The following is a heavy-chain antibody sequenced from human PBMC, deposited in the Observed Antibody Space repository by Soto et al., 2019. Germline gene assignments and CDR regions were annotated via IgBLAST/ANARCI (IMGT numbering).Heavy chain of an antibody. V-gene: IGHV5-51*01. CDR2: IYPGDSDT. Sequence: PGESLKISCKGSGYSFTTHWIGWLRQMPGKGLEWIGIIYPGDSDTRYSPSFQGQITMSADNSISTDYLQWRSLKASDTAMYYCAGQYCTSTSCYLDPWGQGTLVTVSS. CDR1: GYSFTTHW. CDR3: AGQYCTSTSCYLDP. J-gene: IGHJ5*02. D-gene: IGHD2-2*01.